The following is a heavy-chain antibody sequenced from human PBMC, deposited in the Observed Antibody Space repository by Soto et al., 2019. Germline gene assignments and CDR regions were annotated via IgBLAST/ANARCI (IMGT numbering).Heavy chain of an antibody. CDR2: ISGSGGST. Sequence: EVQLLESGGGLVQPGGSLRLSCAASGFTFSSYAMSWVRQAPGKGLEWVSAISGSGGSTYYADSVKGRFTISRDNSKNTLYLQMNSLRAEDTAVYYCAKDLRITMIVVVITGFDYWGQGTLVTVSS. CDR3: AKDLRITMIVVVITGFDY. D-gene: IGHD3-22*01. V-gene: IGHV3-23*01. CDR1: GFTFSSYA. J-gene: IGHJ4*02.